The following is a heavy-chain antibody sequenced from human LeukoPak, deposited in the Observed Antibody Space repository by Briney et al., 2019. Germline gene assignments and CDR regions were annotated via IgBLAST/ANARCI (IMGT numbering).Heavy chain of an antibody. CDR1: GYNFNDYY. V-gene: IGHV1-2*02. J-gene: IGHJ6*03. CDR2: INPTSGGT. CDR3: AXXXXXAXXXXYYMDV. Sequence: ASVKVSCKTSGYNFNDYYIQWVRQALGQGLEWMGWINPTSGGTKYAQKFQDRVTLTRDPSITTAYMELSSLRSDDTAIYYCAXXXXXAXXXXYYMDVXXKXTTVTV.